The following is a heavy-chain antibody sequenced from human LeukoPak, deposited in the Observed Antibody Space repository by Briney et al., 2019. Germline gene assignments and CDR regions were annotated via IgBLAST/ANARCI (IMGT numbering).Heavy chain of an antibody. J-gene: IGHJ4*02. D-gene: IGHD5-18*01. Sequence: ASVKVSCKASGYIVTNYGISWVRQAPGQGLERMGWISTYNGKTNYAQKLQGRVTMTIDTSTSKAYMELRSLRSDDTAVYYCARDWVTAMGTFDYWGQGTLVTVSS. CDR1: GYIVTNYG. CDR3: ARDWVTAMGTFDY. CDR2: ISTYNGKT. V-gene: IGHV1-18*01.